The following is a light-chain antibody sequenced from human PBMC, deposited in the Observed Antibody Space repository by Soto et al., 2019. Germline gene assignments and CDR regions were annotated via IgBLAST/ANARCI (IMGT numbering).Light chain of an antibody. V-gene: IGKV1-5*03. CDR2: KAS. CDR3: QQYEGISGM. J-gene: IGKJ1*01. Sequence: DIPMTQSPSTLSASVGDRVTITCRASQSISSWLAWYQQKPGKPPKLLIYKASSLESGVPSRFSGSGSGTEFTLTISSLQPDDFATYYCQQYEGISGMFGQGTKVDIK. CDR1: QSISSW.